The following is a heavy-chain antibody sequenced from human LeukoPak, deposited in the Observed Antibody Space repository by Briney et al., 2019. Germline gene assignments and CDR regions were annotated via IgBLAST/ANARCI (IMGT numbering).Heavy chain of an antibody. D-gene: IGHD2-2*01. CDR1: GFIFSSYA. J-gene: IGHJ3*02. V-gene: IGHV3-30*04. Sequence: GGSLRLSCTASGFIFSSYAIHWVRQAPGKGLEWVALTSYDGSNNYYADSVKGRFTISRDNSKNTVHMQMKSLRAEDSAIYWCAREGYCISDNCYADRPNAFDIWGQGAMVTVSS. CDR2: TSYDGSNN. CDR3: AREGYCISDNCYADRPNAFDI.